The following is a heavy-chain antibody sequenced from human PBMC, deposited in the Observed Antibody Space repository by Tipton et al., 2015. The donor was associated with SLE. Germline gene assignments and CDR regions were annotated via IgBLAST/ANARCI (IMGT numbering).Heavy chain of an antibody. J-gene: IGHJ4*02. CDR3: ARASYGSGCPDY. Sequence: TLSLTCTVSGASLSEYYWSWIRQAAGKGLEWIGRIYDSGKTYYTASLGTRVTMSIDTSKNQFSLELNSVTAADTAVYYYARASYGSGCPDYWGQGILVTVSS. CDR2: IYDSGKT. V-gene: IGHV4-4*07. CDR1: GASLSEYY. D-gene: IGHD6-19*01.